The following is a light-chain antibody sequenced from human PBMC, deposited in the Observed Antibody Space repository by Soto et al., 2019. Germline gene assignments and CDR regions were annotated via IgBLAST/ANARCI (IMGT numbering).Light chain of an antibody. J-gene: IGLJ2*01. CDR2: AVN. V-gene: IGLV2-14*03. Sequence: QSVLTQPASVSGSPGQSITISCTGTSSDIGAYNFVSWYQQHPGKAPKLMLYAVNIRPSGVSNRFSGSKSGNTASLTISGVQAEDEAAYSWGVWDNSVAGVLFGGGTEVTVL. CDR3: GVWDNSVAGVL. CDR1: SSDIGAYNF.